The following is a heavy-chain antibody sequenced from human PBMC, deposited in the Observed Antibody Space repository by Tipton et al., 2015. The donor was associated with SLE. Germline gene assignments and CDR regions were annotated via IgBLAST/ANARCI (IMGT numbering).Heavy chain of an antibody. J-gene: IGHJ6*02. V-gene: IGHV3-21*01. CDR2: ISSSSSYI. CDR3: ARDQGGYYGMDV. Sequence: SLRLSCAASGFTFSSYSMNWVRQAPGKGLEWVSSISSSSSYIYYADSVKGRFTISRDNSKNTLYLQMNSLRAEDTAVYYCARDQGGYYGMDVWGQGTMVTVSS. D-gene: IGHD3-16*01. CDR1: GFTFSSYS.